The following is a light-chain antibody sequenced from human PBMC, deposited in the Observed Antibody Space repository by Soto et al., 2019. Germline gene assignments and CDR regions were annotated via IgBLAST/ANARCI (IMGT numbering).Light chain of an antibody. V-gene: IGKV1-27*01. CDR2: AAS. J-gene: IGKJ1*01. CDR1: QGIIDY. Sequence: DIPMTQSPSSLSASVGDRVTITCRASQGIIDYLAWYQQKPGQAPKLLIYAASTLQSGVPSRFSGSGAGTDFTLTISSLQPEDVATFYCQKYNSAPRTFGQGTKVEIK. CDR3: QKYNSAPRT.